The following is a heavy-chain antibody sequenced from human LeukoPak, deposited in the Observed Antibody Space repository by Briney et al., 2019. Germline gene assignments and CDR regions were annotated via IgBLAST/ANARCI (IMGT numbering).Heavy chain of an antibody. CDR2: ISSSSTYI. Sequence: AGGSLRLSCAASGFTFSTYSMNWVRQAPGKGLEWVSSISSSSTYIYYADSVKGRFTISRDNAKNSLYLQMNSLRAEDTAVYYCAKDHCSSTSCYPLDYWGQGTLVTVSS. CDR3: AKDHCSSTSCYPLDY. V-gene: IGHV3-21*04. CDR1: GFTFSTYS. D-gene: IGHD2-2*01. J-gene: IGHJ4*02.